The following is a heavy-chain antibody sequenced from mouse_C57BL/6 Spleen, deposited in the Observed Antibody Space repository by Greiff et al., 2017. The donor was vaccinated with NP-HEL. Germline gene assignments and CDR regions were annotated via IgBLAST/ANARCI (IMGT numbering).Heavy chain of an antibody. CDR2: FYPGSGSI. J-gene: IGHJ4*01. CDR1: GYTFTEYT. CDR3: ARHEDRLYYGYDGGYAMDY. V-gene: IGHV1-62-2*01. Sequence: VQLQQSGAELVKPGASVKLSCKASGYTFTEYTIHWVKQRSGQGLEWIGWFYPGSGSIKYNEKFKDKATLTADKSSSTVYMELSRLTSEDSAVYFCARHEDRLYYGYDGGYAMDYWGQGTSVTVSS. D-gene: IGHD2-2*01.